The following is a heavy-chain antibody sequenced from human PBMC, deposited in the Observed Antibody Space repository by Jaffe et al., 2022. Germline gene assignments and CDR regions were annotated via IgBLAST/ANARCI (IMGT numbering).Heavy chain of an antibody. CDR1: GFTFGDYA. Sequence: EVQLVESGGGLVQPGRSLRLSCTASGFTFGDYAMSWVRQAPGKGLEWVGFIRSKAYGGTTEYAASVKGRFTISRDDSKSIAYLQMNSLKTEDTAVYYCTRDWRVAAAGTGSYYYYYMDVWGKGTTVTVSS. D-gene: IGHD6-13*01. J-gene: IGHJ6*03. V-gene: IGHV3-49*04. CDR2: IRSKAYGGTT. CDR3: TRDWRVAAAGTGSYYYYYMDV.